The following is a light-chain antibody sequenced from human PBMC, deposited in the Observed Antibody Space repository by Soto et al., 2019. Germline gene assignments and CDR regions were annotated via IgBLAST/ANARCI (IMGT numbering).Light chain of an antibody. CDR3: QQSYSTPWT. CDR1: QSIGDS. V-gene: IGKV1-39*01. J-gene: IGKJ1*01. Sequence: DIQMTQSPSTLSGSVRDRVTITCRASQSIGDSLAWYQQKPGKAPYLLISDVSSLERGVPSRFSGSGSGTDFTLTISSLQPEDFATYYCQQSYSTPWTFGQGTKVDIK. CDR2: DVS.